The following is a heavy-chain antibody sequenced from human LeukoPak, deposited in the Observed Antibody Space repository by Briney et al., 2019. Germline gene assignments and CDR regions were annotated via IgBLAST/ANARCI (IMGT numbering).Heavy chain of an antibody. V-gene: IGHV3-53*01. CDR2: IYSGGTT. CDR3: AREIPLAGTFYFDN. J-gene: IGHJ4*02. CDR1: GFTVSSNY. D-gene: IGHD6-19*01. Sequence: PGGSLRLSCAASGFTVSSNYMSWVRQAPGKGLEWVSVIYSGGTTYYADSVKGRFIISRDGSGNTLYLQMNSLRVEDTAVYFCAREIPLAGTFYFDNWGQRTLVTVSS.